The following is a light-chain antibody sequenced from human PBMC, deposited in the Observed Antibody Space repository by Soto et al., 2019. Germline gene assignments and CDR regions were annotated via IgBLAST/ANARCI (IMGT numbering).Light chain of an antibody. Sequence: DIVMTQSPDSLAVSLGERATINCKSSQSLLYSSNIKNYLAWYQQKPGQPPKLLIYWASTRESGVPDRFSGSGSGTHFALTISSLQAEDVAVYYGQQYYSTPPTFGQGTKLEIK. J-gene: IGKJ2*01. V-gene: IGKV4-1*01. CDR1: QSLLYSSNIKNY. CDR3: QQYYSTPPT. CDR2: WAS.